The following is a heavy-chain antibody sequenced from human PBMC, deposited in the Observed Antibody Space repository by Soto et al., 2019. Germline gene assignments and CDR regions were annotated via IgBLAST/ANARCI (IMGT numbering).Heavy chain of an antibody. V-gene: IGHV1-69*01. CDR3: ASNLYYYDSSGPDWSNAFDI. CDR2: IIPIFGTA. CDR1: GGTFSSYA. J-gene: IGHJ3*02. Sequence: VKVSCKASGGTFSSYAISWVRQAPGQGLEWMGGIIPIFGTANYAQKFQGRVTITADESTSTAYMELSSLRSEDTAVYYCASNLYYYDSSGPDWSNAFDIWGQGTMVTVSS. D-gene: IGHD3-22*01.